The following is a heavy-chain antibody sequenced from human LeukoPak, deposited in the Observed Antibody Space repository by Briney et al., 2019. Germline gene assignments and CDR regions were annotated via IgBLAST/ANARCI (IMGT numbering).Heavy chain of an antibody. V-gene: IGHV3-7*01. CDR3: ARDREGLTGTYYYYYMDV. CDR2: IKQDGSEK. Sequence: GGSLRLSCAASGFTFDDYGMSWVRQAPGKGLEWVANIKQDGSEKYYVDSVKGRFTISRDNAKNSLYLQMNSLRAEDTAVYYCARDREGLTGTYYYYYMDVWGKGTTVTVSS. J-gene: IGHJ6*03. CDR1: GFTFDDYG. D-gene: IGHD1-20*01.